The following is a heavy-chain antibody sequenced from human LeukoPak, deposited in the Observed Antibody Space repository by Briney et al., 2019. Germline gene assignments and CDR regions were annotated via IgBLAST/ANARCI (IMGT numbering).Heavy chain of an antibody. Sequence: GGSLRLSCAASGFTFNIYSMNWVRQAPGKGLEWVSYISRSSSTIYYADSVKGRFTISRDNAKNSLYLQMNSLRAEDTAAYYCARDGFFGSSWYEADAFDIWGQGTMVTVSS. V-gene: IGHV3-48*01. CDR2: ISRSSSTI. D-gene: IGHD6-13*01. J-gene: IGHJ3*02. CDR3: ARDGFFGSSWYEADAFDI. CDR1: GFTFNIYS.